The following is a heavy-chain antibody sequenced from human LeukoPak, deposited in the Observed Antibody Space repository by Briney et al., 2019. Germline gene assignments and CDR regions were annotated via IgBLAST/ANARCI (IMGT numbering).Heavy chain of an antibody. Sequence: GGSLRLSCAASGFTFATYSMNWVRQAPGKGLEWVSVISSRSRTIYYAGSVKGRFTISRDNAQNSLYLQMDSLRVEDTAVYYCATSAVGGPNDYWGQGTLVTVSS. D-gene: IGHD6-13*01. J-gene: IGHJ4*02. CDR1: GFTFATYS. V-gene: IGHV3-21*01. CDR2: ISSRSRTI. CDR3: ATSAVGGPNDY.